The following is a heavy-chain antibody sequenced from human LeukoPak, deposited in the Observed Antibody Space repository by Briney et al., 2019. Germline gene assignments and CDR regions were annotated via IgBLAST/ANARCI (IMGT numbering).Heavy chain of an antibody. V-gene: IGHV3-30*02. Sequence: GGSLRLSCAASGFTFSSYGMHWVRQAPGKGLEWVAFIRYDGSNKYYADSVKGRFTISRDNSKNTLYLQMNSLRAEDTAVYYCAKVPILEWLLFDYWGQGTLVTVSS. D-gene: IGHD3-3*01. CDR1: GFTFSSYG. J-gene: IGHJ4*02. CDR2: IRYDGSNK. CDR3: AKVPILEWLLFDY.